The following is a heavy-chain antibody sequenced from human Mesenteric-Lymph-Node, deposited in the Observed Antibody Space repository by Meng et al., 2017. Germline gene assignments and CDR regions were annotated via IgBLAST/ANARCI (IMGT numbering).Heavy chain of an antibody. CDR3: ARHSYYYDSSGYYYVVIGDY. Sequence: KVSCKGSGYSFTSYWIGWVRQMPGKGLEWMGIIYPGDSDTRYSPSFQGQVTISADKSISTAYLQWSSLKASDTAMYYCARHSYYYDSSGYYYVVIGDYWGQGTLVTVSS. D-gene: IGHD3-22*01. CDR1: GYSFTSYW. CDR2: IYPGDSDT. V-gene: IGHV5-51*01. J-gene: IGHJ4*02.